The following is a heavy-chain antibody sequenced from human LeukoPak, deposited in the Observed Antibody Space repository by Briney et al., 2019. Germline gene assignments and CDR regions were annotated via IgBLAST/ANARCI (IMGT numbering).Heavy chain of an antibody. CDR3: ARAGEILLYFGETLYDQEFNWFDP. CDR1: GYTFTGYY. D-gene: IGHD3-10*01. J-gene: IGHJ5*02. Sequence: ASVTVSRKPSGYTFTGYYIHWVRQAPGQGLEWMGWINPNGGGHNYEQKFQGRVTMTRDTSISTAYMDLNRLRSDDTAVYYCARAGEILLYFGETLYDQEFNWFDPWGQGTLVTVSS. V-gene: IGHV1-2*02. CDR2: INPNGGGH.